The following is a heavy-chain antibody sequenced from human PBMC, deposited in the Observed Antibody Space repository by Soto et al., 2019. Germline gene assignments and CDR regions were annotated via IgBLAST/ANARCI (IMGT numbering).Heavy chain of an antibody. D-gene: IGHD6-13*01. Sequence: ASVKVSCKASGYTLTGYYMHWVRQAPGQGLEWMGWINPNSGGTNYAQKFQGWVTMTRDTSISTAYMELSRLRSDDTAVYYCARANSSSWYYFDYWGQGTLVTVSS. CDR2: INPNSGGT. V-gene: IGHV1-2*04. J-gene: IGHJ4*02. CDR3: ARANSSSWYYFDY. CDR1: GYTLTGYY.